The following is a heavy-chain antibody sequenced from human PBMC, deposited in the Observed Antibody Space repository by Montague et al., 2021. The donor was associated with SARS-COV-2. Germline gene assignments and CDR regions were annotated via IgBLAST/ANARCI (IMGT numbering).Heavy chain of an antibody. J-gene: IGHJ6*02. CDR3: ATESLGYCSSTSCYGPHYGMDV. CDR2: IYYSGST. Sequence: TLSLTCTVSGGSISSGGYYWSWIRQHPGKGLEWIGYIYYSGSTYYNPSLKSRVTISVDTSKNQFSLKLSSVTAADTVVYYCATESLGYCSSTSCYGPHYGMDVWGQGTTVTVSS. D-gene: IGHD2-2*01. V-gene: IGHV4-31*03. CDR1: GGSISSGGYY.